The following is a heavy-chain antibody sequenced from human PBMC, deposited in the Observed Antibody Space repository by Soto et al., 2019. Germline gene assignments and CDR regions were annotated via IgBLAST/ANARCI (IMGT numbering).Heavy chain of an antibody. Sequence: QVQLVESGGGLVKPGGSLRLSCAASGFTFSDYYMSWIRQAPGKGLEWVSYISSSSSNTNYADSVKGRFTISRDNAKNALYLQMNSLRAEDTAVYYCARAGITIFGVVSFPQRYGMDVWGQGTTVTVSS. CDR2: ISSSSSNT. J-gene: IGHJ6*02. D-gene: IGHD3-3*01. CDR3: ARAGITIFGVVSFPQRYGMDV. V-gene: IGHV3-11*06. CDR1: GFTFSDYY.